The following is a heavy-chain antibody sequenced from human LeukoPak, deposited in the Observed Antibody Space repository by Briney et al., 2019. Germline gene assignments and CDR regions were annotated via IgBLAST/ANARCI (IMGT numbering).Heavy chain of an antibody. V-gene: IGHV4-4*09. J-gene: IGHJ5*02. CDR1: GGSISSYY. Sequence: PSETLSLTCTVSGGSISSYYWSWIRQPPGKGLEWIGYIYTSGSTNYNPSLKSRVTISVDTSKNQFSLKLSSVTAADTAVYYCARFLLNWFDPWGQGTLVTVSS. D-gene: IGHD2-21*01. CDR2: IYTSGST. CDR3: ARFLLNWFDP.